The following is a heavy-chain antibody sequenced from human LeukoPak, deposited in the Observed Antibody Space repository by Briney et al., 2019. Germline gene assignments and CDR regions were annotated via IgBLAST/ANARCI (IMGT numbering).Heavy chain of an antibody. V-gene: IGHV4-39*01. Sequence: SETLSLTCTVSGGSISSSSYYWGWIRQPPGKGLEWIGSIYYSGSTYYNPSLKSRVTISVDTSKNQFSLKLSSVTAADTAVYYCARLYGSGNYAFDIWGQGTMVTVSS. D-gene: IGHD3-10*01. CDR3: ARLYGSGNYAFDI. J-gene: IGHJ3*02. CDR2: IYYSGST. CDR1: GGSISSSSYY.